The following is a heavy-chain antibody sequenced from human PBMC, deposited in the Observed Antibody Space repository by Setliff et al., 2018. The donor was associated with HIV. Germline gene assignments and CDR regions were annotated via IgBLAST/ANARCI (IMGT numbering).Heavy chain of an antibody. CDR2: ITSYNGNT. J-gene: IGHJ2*01. CDR3: ARDHHSGRGSNFPWYSDL. V-gene: IGHV1-18*01. D-gene: IGHD1-26*01. CDR1: GYTFSNYG. Sequence: AAVKVSCKASGYTFSNYGITWVRQAPGQGLEWMGWITSYNGNTNYAKKFKGRVTMTTDTSTSIAYMELKSLRSEDTAVYYCARDHHSGRGSNFPWYSDLWGRGTLVTVSS.